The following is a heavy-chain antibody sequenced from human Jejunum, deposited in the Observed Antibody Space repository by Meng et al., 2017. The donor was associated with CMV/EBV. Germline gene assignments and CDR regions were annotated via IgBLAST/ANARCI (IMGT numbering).Heavy chain of an antibody. CDR2: IYYSGRA. V-gene: IGHV4-39*07. D-gene: IGHD1-26*01. J-gene: IGHJ5*02. Sequence: DSVRSGSYHWSWIRQPPGKGLEWIGTIYYSGRAYYKQSLNSRVTISVDTSKNQFSLRLRSVTAADTAVYYCARVYYTNFANWFDPWGQGILVTVSS. CDR1: DSVRSGSYH. CDR3: ARVYYTNFANWFDP.